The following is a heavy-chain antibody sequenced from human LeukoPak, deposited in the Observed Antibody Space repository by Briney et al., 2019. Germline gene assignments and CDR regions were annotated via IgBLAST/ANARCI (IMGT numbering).Heavy chain of an antibody. V-gene: IGHV3-30*18. CDR2: ISYDGSNK. J-gene: IGHJ6*02. CDR3: AKDLKTHYDILTGEYGMDV. Sequence: PGRSLRLSCAASGFTFSSYGMHWVRQAPGKGLEWVAVISYDGSNKYYADSAKGRFTISRDNSKNTLYLQMNSLRAEDTAVYYCAKDLKTHYDILTGEYGMDVWGQGTTVTVSS. CDR1: GFTFSSYG. D-gene: IGHD3-9*01.